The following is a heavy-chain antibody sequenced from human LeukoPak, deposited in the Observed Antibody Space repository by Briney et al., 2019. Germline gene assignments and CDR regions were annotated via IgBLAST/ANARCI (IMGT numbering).Heavy chain of an antibody. V-gene: IGHV3-30*18. Sequence: GGSLRLSCAASGFTFSSHGMHWVRQAPGKGLEWVAVISYDGSNKYYADSVKGRFTISRDNSKNTLYLQMNSLRAEDTAVYYCAKIVAVAGVTFDYWGQGTMVTVSS. J-gene: IGHJ4*02. CDR3: AKIVAVAGVTFDY. CDR1: GFTFSSHG. CDR2: ISYDGSNK. D-gene: IGHD6-19*01.